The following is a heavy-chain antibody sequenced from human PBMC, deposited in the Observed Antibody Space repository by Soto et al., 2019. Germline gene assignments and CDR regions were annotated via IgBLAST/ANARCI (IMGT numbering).Heavy chain of an antibody. CDR3: ARAGVKYCSGGSCYMFDY. Sequence: ASVKVSCKASGGTFSSYTISWVRQAPGQGLEWMGRIIPILGIANYAQKFQGRVTITADKSTSTAYMELSSLRSEDTAVYYCARAGVKYCSGGSCYMFDYWGQGTLVTVSS. V-gene: IGHV1-69*02. D-gene: IGHD2-15*01. CDR1: GGTFSSYT. CDR2: IIPILGIA. J-gene: IGHJ4*02.